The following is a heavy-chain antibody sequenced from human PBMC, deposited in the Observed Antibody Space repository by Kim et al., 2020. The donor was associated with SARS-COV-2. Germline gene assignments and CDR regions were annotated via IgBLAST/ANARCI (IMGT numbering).Heavy chain of an antibody. Sequence: GGSLRLSCAASGFTFSSNAMTWVRQAPGKGLEWVSCIGGSGGNIYYADSVKGRFTISRDNYRNTLFLQMNSLRAGDTAVYYCTKPLKGYYYYGLDVWGQG. V-gene: IGHV3-23*01. CDR2: IGGSGGNI. CDR1: GFTFSSNA. J-gene: IGHJ6*02. CDR3: TKPLKGYYYYGLDV.